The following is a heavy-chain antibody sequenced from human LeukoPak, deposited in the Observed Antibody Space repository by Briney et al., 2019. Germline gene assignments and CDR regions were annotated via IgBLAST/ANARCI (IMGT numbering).Heavy chain of an antibody. CDR1: GYTFTSYY. D-gene: IGHD3-10*01. V-gene: IGHV1-46*01. CDR2: INPSGGST. J-gene: IGHJ6*02. Sequence: ASVKVSCKASGYTFTSYYMHWVRQAPGQGLEWMGIINPSGGSTSYAQKFQGRVTMTRDTSTSTVYMELSSLRSEDTAVYYCARAYKVTMVRGVIRPDYYYYYGMDVWGQGTTATVSS. CDR3: ARAYKVTMVRGVIRPDYYYYYGMDV.